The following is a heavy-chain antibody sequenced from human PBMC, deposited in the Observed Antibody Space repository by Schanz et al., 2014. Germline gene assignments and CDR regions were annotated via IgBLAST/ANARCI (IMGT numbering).Heavy chain of an antibody. J-gene: IGHJ4*02. Sequence: QVQLIQSGAEVKKPGASVKVSCTASGYTFTSYAINWVRHAPGQGLEWLGWMNPNSGNPGFAQKFRGRVTMTRNTSMSTAYIELHILTSEDTAVYYSARGRAFDYWGQGTLVTVSS. V-gene: IGHV1-8*01. CDR2: MNPNSGNP. CDR1: GYTFTSYA. CDR3: ARGRAFDY.